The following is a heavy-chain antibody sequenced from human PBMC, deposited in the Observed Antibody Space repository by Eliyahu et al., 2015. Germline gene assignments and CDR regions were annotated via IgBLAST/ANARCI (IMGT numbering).Heavy chain of an antibody. J-gene: IGHJ4*02. CDR2: IDPSGGST. CDR1: GYTFNSYY. CDR3: ARGQMGVIDY. Sequence: QVQLVQSGAEVKKPGASVKVSCKTAGYTFNSYYIHWVRQAPGQGLEWLGVIDPSGGSTNYAQKLQGRVTMARDTSTVTVYMEVSTLRSEDTAVYYCARGQMGVIDYWGQGTLVTVSS. V-gene: IGHV1-46*02. D-gene: IGHD3-16*01.